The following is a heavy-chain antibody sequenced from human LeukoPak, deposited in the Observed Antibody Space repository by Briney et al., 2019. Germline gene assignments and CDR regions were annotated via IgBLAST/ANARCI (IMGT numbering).Heavy chain of an antibody. D-gene: IGHD3-22*01. Sequence: GGSLRLSCAASGFTFSDYGMDWVRQAPGKGLEWVAFIRYDGSIKYYTDSVKDRFTISRDNSRNTLYLQMNSLRDEDTAVYYCAKDPPYYYDSSGYGGGAFDIWGQGTMVTVSS. V-gene: IGHV3-30*02. CDR2: IRYDGSIK. J-gene: IGHJ3*02. CDR3: AKDPPYYYDSSGYGGGAFDI. CDR1: GFTFSDYG.